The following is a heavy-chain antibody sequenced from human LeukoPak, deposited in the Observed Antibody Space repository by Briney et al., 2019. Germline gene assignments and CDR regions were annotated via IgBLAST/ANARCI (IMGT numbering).Heavy chain of an antibody. J-gene: IGHJ6*02. CDR2: VSSNGGTT. D-gene: IGHD4-17*01. CDR3: ARASVTSWKYGMDV. Sequence: PGGSLRLSCVASGFTFSSHAMHWVRQAPGKGLEYVSVVSSNGGTTYYASSVKGRFTISRDNSKNTLYLQMGSLRPEDMSVYYCARASVTSWKYGMDVWGQGTTVTVSS. V-gene: IGHV3-64*01. CDR1: GFTFSSHA.